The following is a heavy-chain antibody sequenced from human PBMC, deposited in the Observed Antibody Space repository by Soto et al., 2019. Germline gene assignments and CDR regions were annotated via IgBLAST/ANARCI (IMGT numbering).Heavy chain of an antibody. J-gene: IGHJ6*02. V-gene: IGHV1-69*12. D-gene: IGHD2-15*01. CDR2: IIPIFGTA. Sequence: QVQLGQSGAEVKKPGSSVKVSCKASGGTFSSYAISWMRQAPGQGLEWMGGIIPIFGTADYAQKYQGRVTITADESTSTAYMDLITLRAEDTAVYYWAIDGGSAPEGRYYYGMDVWGQGSTVTVSS. CDR3: AIDGGSAPEGRYYYGMDV. CDR1: GGTFSSYA.